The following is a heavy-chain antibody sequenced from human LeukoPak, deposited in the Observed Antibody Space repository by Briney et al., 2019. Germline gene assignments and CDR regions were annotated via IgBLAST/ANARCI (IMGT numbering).Heavy chain of an antibody. D-gene: IGHD6-13*01. CDR3: ARGPIAGILGWFDP. Sequence: ASVKVSCKASGYTFTSYGISWVRQATGQGLEWMGWMNPNSGNTGYAQKSQGRVTITRNTSISTAYMELSSLRSEDTAVYYCARGPIAGILGWFDPWGQGTLVTVSS. J-gene: IGHJ5*02. V-gene: IGHV1-8*03. CDR2: MNPNSGNT. CDR1: GYTFTSYG.